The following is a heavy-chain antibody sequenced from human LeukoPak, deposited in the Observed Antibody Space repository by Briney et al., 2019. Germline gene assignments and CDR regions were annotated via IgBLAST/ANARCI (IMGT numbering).Heavy chain of an antibody. CDR2: ISSSSSYI. J-gene: IGHJ3*02. CDR3: ARDRRTAAGDAFDI. V-gene: IGHV3-21*01. D-gene: IGHD6-25*01. Sequence: PGGSLRLSCAASGFTFSSYSMNWVRQAPGKGLEWVSSISSSSSYIYYADSVKGRFTISRDNAKNSLYPQMNSLRAEDTAVYYCARDRRTAAGDAFDIWGQGTMVTVSS. CDR1: GFTFSSYS.